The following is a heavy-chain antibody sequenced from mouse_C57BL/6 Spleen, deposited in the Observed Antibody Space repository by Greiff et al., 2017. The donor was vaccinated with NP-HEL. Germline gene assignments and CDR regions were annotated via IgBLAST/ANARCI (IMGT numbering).Heavy chain of an antibody. V-gene: IGHV1-50*01. Sequence: QVQLQQPGAELVKPGASVKLSCKASGCTFTSYWMQWVKQRPGQGLEWIGEIDPSDSYTNYNQKFKGKATLTVDTSSSTAYMQLSSLTSEDSAVYYCARSSYWYFDVWGTGTTVTVSS. J-gene: IGHJ1*03. CDR1: GCTFTSYW. D-gene: IGHD1-1*01. CDR3: ARSSYWYFDV. CDR2: IDPSDSYT.